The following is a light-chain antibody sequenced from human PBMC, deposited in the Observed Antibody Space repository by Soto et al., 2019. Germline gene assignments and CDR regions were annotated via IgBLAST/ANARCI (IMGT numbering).Light chain of an antibody. V-gene: IGLV2-23*01. CDR3: CSFVGDNTFL. CDR1: SSDIGSEKL. Sequence: QSALTQPASVSGSPGQSITISCTGTSSDIGSEKLVSWYQHHPGKAPKLTIYEGSKRPSGVSIRFSASKSGNTASLTISGLQAEDEAVYYCCSFVGDNTFLFGGGTKLTVL. CDR2: EGS. J-gene: IGLJ2*01.